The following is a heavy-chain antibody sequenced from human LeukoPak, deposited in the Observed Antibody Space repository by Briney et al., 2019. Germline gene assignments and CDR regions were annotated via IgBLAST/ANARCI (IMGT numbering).Heavy chain of an antibody. CDR3: ARDDGHYGIP. CDR1: GGSHRCGAYY. D-gene: IGHD4-17*01. Sequence: SETLSLTCTFSGGSHRCGAYYWSWIRQHPGRGLEWIGFIYYSGSTYYNPSLKSRVTISVDTSKNQFSLNLSSVTAADTTVYYCARDDGHYGIPWSQGTLVTVSS. CDR2: IYYSGST. V-gene: IGHV4-31*03. J-gene: IGHJ5*02.